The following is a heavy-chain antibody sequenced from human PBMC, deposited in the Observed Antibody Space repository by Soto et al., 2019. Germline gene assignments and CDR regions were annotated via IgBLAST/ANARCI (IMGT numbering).Heavy chain of an antibody. D-gene: IGHD6-13*01. CDR2: IDPSDSYT. J-gene: IGHJ3*02. V-gene: IGHV5-10-1*01. CDR1: GYSFTSYW. Sequence: PGESLKISCKGSGYSFTSYWISWVRQMPGKGLEWMGRIDPSDSYTNYSPSFQGHVTISADKSISTAYLQWSSLKASDTAMYYCAILRYSSSSLDAFDIWGQGTMVTVSS. CDR3: AILRYSSSSLDAFDI.